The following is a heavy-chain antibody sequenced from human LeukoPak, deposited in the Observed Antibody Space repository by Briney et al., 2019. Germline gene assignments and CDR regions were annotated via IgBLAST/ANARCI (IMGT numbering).Heavy chain of an antibody. Sequence: GESLKISCKGSGYSFTSYWIGWVPQMPGKGLEWMGIIYPGDSDTRYSPSFQGQVTISADKSISTAYLQWSSLKASDTAMYYCARRVSVTTVTRRTEHNWFDPWGQGTLVTVSS. V-gene: IGHV5-51*01. D-gene: IGHD4-17*01. CDR1: GYSFTSYW. CDR3: ARRVSVTTVTRRTEHNWFDP. CDR2: IYPGDSDT. J-gene: IGHJ5*02.